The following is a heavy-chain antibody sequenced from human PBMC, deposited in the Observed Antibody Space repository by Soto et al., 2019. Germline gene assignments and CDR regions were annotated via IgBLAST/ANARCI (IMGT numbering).Heavy chain of an antibody. CDR3: ALEPMGGVAGNDY. CDR1: GGTFSSYA. D-gene: IGHD6-19*01. Sequence: SVKVSCKASGGTFSSYAISWVRQAPGQGLEWMGGIIPIFGTANYAQKFQGRVTITADESTSTAYMELSSLRSEDTAVYYCALEPMGGVAGNDYCGQGTLVTGSS. J-gene: IGHJ4*02. V-gene: IGHV1-69*13. CDR2: IIPIFGTA.